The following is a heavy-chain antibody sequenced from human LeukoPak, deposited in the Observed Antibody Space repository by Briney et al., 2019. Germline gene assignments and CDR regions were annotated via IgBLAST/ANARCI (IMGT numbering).Heavy chain of an antibody. V-gene: IGHV4-38-2*02. CDR1: GYSISSGYY. D-gene: IGHD3-3*01. J-gene: IGHJ3*02. CDR2: KYYSGDT. CDR3: ARHRLEGDTFDI. Sequence: PSETLSLTCTVSGYSISSGYYWGWIRQPPGKGLEWIGSKYYSGDTYYSPSLKSRVTISVDTSRNKFALKLNSVTAADTAVYFCARHRLEGDTFDIWGQGTKVTVSS.